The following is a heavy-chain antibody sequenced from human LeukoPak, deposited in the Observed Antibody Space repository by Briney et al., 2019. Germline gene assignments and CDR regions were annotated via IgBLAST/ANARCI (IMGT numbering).Heavy chain of an antibody. CDR3: AREGMYSSSWYDY. CDR2: INPSSGGT. D-gene: IGHD6-13*01. CDR1: GYTFTGYY. J-gene: IGHJ4*02. V-gene: IGHV1-2*02. Sequence: ASVKVSCKASGYTFTGYYMHWVRQAPGQGLEWMGWINPSSGGTNYAQKFQGRVTMTRDTSISTAYMELSRLRSDDTAVYYCAREGMYSSSWYDYWGQGTLVTVSS.